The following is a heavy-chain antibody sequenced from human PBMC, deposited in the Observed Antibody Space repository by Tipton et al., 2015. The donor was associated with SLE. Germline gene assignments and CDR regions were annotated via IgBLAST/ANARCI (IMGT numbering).Heavy chain of an antibody. CDR3: ARGFWNGFYIGYFDS. CDR1: GFTFSDYS. D-gene: IGHD3-3*01. CDR2: ISSGGTFI. J-gene: IGHJ4*02. Sequence: SLRLSCAASGFTFSDYSMNWVRQAPGKGLEWVSYISSGGTFIHYADAVKGRFTISRDNAKNSLYLQMNSLRAEDTAVYYCARGFWNGFYIGYFDSWGQGAPVTVSS. V-gene: IGHV3-21*05.